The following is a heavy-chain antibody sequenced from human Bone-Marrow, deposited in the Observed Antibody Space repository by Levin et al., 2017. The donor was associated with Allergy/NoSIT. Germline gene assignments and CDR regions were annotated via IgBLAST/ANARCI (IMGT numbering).Heavy chain of an antibody. Sequence: ASVKVSCKVSGYTFTGYYLQWVRQAPGQGLEWLGWINPHNGDTDFAQKFQGRVTMTRDTSIRTAYMQLTSLKSDDTAVYFCARRSDNTGYPLDYWGQGTLVTVSS. CDR1: GYTFTGYY. CDR3: ARRSDNTGYPLDY. D-gene: IGHD3-22*01. J-gene: IGHJ4*01. CDR2: INPHNGDT. V-gene: IGHV1-2*02.